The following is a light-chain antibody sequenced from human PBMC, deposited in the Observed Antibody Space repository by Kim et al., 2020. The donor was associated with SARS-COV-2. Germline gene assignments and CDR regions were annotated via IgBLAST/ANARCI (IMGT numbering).Light chain of an antibody. CDR2: EVT. J-gene: IGLJ1*01. CDR3: CSYAGSSTFYV. CDR1: SSDVGTYNL. Sequence: QSITISCTGTSSDVGTYNLVSWYQQHPGKAPKLMIYEVTKRPSGVSNRFSGSKSANTASLTISGLQAEDEADYYCCSYAGSSTFYVFGSGTKVTVL. V-gene: IGLV2-23*02.